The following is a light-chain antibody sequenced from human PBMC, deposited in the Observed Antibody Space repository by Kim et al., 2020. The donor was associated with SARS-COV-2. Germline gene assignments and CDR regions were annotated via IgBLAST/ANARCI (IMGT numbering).Light chain of an antibody. CDR3: SSYTSSSTVV. CDR1: SSNVGGFNF. J-gene: IGLJ2*01. V-gene: IGLV2-14*03. CDR2: DVS. Sequence: GRSLTISSPGTSSNVGGFNFVYWYQQHPGKAPTLMIYDVSHRPSGVSHRFSGSKSINTASLTISGLQAEDEADYYCSSYTSSSTVVFGGGTQLTVL.